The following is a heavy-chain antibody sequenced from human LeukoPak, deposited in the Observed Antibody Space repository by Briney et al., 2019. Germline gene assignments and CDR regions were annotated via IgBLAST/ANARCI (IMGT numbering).Heavy chain of an antibody. D-gene: IGHD1-26*01. CDR1: GFTFGVYA. CDR2: VRSKAYGGTT. Sequence: PGGSLRLSCTASGFTFGVYAMSWFRQAPGKGLGWVGSVRSKAYGGTTDYAASVKGRFTISRDDSKSIAYLQMNSLKTEDTAVYYCTSLYSGSYWVGKIIDYWGQGTLVTVSS. J-gene: IGHJ4*02. CDR3: TSLYSGSYWVGKIIDY. V-gene: IGHV3-49*03.